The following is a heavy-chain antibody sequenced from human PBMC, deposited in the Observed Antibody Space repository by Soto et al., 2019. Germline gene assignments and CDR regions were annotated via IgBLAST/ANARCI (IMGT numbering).Heavy chain of an antibody. CDR1: GFTFSSYA. CDR3: ARGASFIAVAGYYFDY. J-gene: IGHJ4*02. CDR2: ISYDGSNK. V-gene: IGHV3-30-3*01. D-gene: IGHD6-19*01. Sequence: VQLLESGGGLVQPGGSLRLSCAASGFTFSSYAMSWVRQAPGKGLEWVAVISYDGSNKYYADSVKGRFTISRDNSKNTLYLQMNSLRAEDTAVYYCARGASFIAVAGYYFDYWGQGTLVTVSS.